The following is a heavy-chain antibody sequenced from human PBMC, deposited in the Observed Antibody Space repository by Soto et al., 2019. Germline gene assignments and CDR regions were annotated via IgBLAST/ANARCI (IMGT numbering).Heavy chain of an antibody. D-gene: IGHD3-10*01. V-gene: IGHV3-7*05. CDR2: IKQDGSEK. J-gene: IGHJ6*02. CDR1: GFTFSSYW. Sequence: GGSLRLSCAASGFTFSSYWMSWVRQAPGKGLEWVANIKQDGSEKYYVDSVKGRFTISRDNAKNSLYLQMNSLRAEDTAVYYCARVSYMVWGVKGPPYGMDVWGQGTTVTVSS. CDR3: ARVSYMVWGVKGPPYGMDV.